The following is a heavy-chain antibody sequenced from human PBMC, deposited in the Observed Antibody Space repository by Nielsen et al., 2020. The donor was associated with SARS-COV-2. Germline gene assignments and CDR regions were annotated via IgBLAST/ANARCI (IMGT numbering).Heavy chain of an antibody. D-gene: IGHD3-22*01. Sequence: ASVKVSCKDSGYTLTELSMHWVRQAPGKGLEWMGGFDPEDGETIYAQKFQGRVTMTEDTSTDTAYMELSSLRSEDTAVYYCATASPITTSNWFDPWGQGTLVTVSS. J-gene: IGHJ5*02. CDR2: FDPEDGET. V-gene: IGHV1-24*01. CDR3: ATASPITTSNWFDP. CDR1: GYTLTELS.